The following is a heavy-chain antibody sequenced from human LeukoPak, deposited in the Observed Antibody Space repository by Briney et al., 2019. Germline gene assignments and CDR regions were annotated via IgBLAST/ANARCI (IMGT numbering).Heavy chain of an antibody. V-gene: IGHV4-61*08. CDR3: ARTGYDSSGYRDY. Sequence: SETLSLTCTVSGGSVSSGGYYWSWIRQPPGKGLEWIGYIYYSGSTNYNPSLKSRVTISVDTSKNQFSLKLSSVTAADTAVYYCARTGYDSSGYRDYWGQGTLVTVSS. CDR1: GGSVSSGGYY. D-gene: IGHD3-22*01. J-gene: IGHJ4*02. CDR2: IYYSGST.